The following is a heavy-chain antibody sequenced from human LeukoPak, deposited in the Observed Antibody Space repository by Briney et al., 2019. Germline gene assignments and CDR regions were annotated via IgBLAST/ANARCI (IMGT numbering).Heavy chain of an antibody. J-gene: IGHJ4*02. D-gene: IGHD1-26*01. CDR3: ASGGIYYGAAFDF. CDR2: ISSGSSFM. CDR1: GFTFSRYS. Sequence: GGSLRLSCAASGFTFSRYSMNWVRQAPGKGLEWVSSISSGSSFMYYADSVKGRFTISRDNAKNSLYLQMNSLRAEDTALYYCASGGIYYGAAFDFWGQGTLVTVSS. V-gene: IGHV3-21*04.